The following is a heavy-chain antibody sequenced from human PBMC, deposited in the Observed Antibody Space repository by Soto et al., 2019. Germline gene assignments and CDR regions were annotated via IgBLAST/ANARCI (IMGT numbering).Heavy chain of an antibody. J-gene: IGHJ3*01. V-gene: IGHV3-48*01. CDR2: ISSSSSTI. CDR1: RFTFSSYS. D-gene: IGHD3-10*01. Sequence: GGSLRLSCAASRFTFSSYSMNWVRQAPGKGLEWVSYISSSSSTIYYADSVKGRFTISRDNAKNSLYLQMNSLRVEDTDVSYCASDSPYMVPGVLSAFDVWGQGTMVTVSS. CDR3: ASDSPYMVPGVLSAFDV.